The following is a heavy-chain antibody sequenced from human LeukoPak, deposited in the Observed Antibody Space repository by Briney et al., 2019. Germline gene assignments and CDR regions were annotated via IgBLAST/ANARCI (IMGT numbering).Heavy chain of an antibody. CDR2: ISYDGSNK. V-gene: IGHV3-30*18. J-gene: IGHJ4*02. CDR3: AQEAGWQLCRGYFDY. Sequence: GRSLRLSCAASGFTFSSYGMHWVRQAPGKGLEWVAVISYDGSNKYYADSVKGRFTISRDNSKNTLYLQMNSLRAEDTAVYYCAQEAGWQLCRGYFDYWGQGTLVTVSS. D-gene: IGHD2-15*01. CDR1: GFTFSSYG.